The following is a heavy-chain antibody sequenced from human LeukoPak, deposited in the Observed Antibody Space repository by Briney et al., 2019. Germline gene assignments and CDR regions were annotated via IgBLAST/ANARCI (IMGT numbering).Heavy chain of an antibody. V-gene: IGHV3-21*01. CDR3: ARASPRRDGYNSDY. Sequence: TGGSLRLSCAASGFTFSSYSLNWVRQAPGKGLEWVSSIRFTGSYIYYADSVKGRFTISRDDAKNLLSLQMISLRVEDTAVYYCARASPRRDGYNSDYWGQGTLVTVSS. J-gene: IGHJ4*02. D-gene: IGHD5-24*01. CDR2: IRFTGSYI. CDR1: GFTFSSYS.